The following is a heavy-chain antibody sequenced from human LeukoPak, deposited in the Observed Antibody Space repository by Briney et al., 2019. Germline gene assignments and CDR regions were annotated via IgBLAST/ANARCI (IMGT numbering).Heavy chain of an antibody. D-gene: IGHD5-24*01. V-gene: IGHV4-59*01. J-gene: IGHJ5*02. CDR3: ARGGEMATVNWFDP. CDR2: ICNSGST. Sequence: SETLSLTCTVSGGSISSYYWSWIRQPPGKGLEWIGYICNSGSTNYNPSLKSRVTISVDTSKNQFSLKLSSVTAADTAVYFCARGGEMATVNWFDPWGQGTLVTVSS. CDR1: GGSISSYY.